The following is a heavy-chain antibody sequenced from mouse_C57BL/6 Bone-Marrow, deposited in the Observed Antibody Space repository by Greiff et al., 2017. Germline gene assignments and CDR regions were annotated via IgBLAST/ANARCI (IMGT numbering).Heavy chain of an antibody. CDR2: IDPNSGGT. V-gene: IGHV1-72*01. J-gene: IGHJ4*01. CDR1: GYTFTSYW. Sequence: QVQLQQPGAELVKPGASVKLSCKASGYTFTSYWMHWVKQRPGRGLEWIGRIDPNSGGTKYNEKFKSKATLTVDKTSSTAYMQLSSLKTEDSAVYDCAREILGYAVAMDDVGQGTSVTVSS. CDR3: AREILGYAVAMDD. D-gene: IGHD1-1*01.